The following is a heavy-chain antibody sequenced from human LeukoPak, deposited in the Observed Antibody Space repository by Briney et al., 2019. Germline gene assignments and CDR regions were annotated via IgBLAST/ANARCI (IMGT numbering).Heavy chain of an antibody. CDR2: IKQDGSEK. Sequence: GGSLRLSCAASGFTFSSYWMSWVRQAPGKGLEWVANIKQDGSEKYYVDSVKGRFTISRDNAKNSLYLQMNSLRAEDTAVYYCARDGAYCGGDCYVFDYWGQGTLVTVSS. V-gene: IGHV3-7*01. CDR3: ARDGAYCGGDCYVFDY. D-gene: IGHD2-21*02. J-gene: IGHJ4*02. CDR1: GFTFSSYW.